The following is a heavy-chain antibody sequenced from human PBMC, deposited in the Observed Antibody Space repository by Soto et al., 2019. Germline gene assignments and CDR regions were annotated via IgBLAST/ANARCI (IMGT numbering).Heavy chain of an antibody. CDR3: AKGGEIYYDSSGYFDY. D-gene: IGHD3-22*01. CDR1: GFTFSSYG. V-gene: IGHV3-30*18. CDR2: ISYDGSNK. Sequence: QVQLVESGGGVVQPGRSLRLSCAASGFTFSSYGMHWVRQAPGKGLEWVAVISYDGSNKYYADSVKGRFTISRDNSKNTLYLQMNSLRAEDTAVYYCAKGGEIYYDSSGYFDYWGQGTLVTVSS. J-gene: IGHJ4*02.